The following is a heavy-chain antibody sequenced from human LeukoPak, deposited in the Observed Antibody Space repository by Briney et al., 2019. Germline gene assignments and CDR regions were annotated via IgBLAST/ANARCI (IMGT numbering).Heavy chain of an antibody. CDR3: ARDLGTDQQLIFFDY. Sequence: ASVKVSCKASGYTFTSFGISWVRQAPGQELEWMGWISAYNGNTNYAQKLQGRVTMTTDTSTSTAYMELRSLRSDDTAVYYCARDLGTDQQLIFFDYWGQGTLVTVSS. V-gene: IGHV1-18*04. D-gene: IGHD6-13*01. CDR2: ISAYNGNT. CDR1: GYTFTSFG. J-gene: IGHJ4*02.